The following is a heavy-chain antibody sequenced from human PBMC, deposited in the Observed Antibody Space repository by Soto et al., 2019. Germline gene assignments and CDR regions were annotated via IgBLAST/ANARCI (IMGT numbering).Heavy chain of an antibody. Sequence: QVQLVESGGGVVQPGRSLRLSCAASGFNFSAYGMHWVRQAPGTGLELVALLSFDASKKYYADSVKGRFTISRDTSRNTLYLQMNSLRVEDTAVYYCRVGVADWGQGTRVNVSS. D-gene: IGHD1-26*01. CDR3: RVGVAD. CDR2: LSFDASKK. CDR1: GFNFSAYG. V-gene: IGHV3-30*03. J-gene: IGHJ4*02.